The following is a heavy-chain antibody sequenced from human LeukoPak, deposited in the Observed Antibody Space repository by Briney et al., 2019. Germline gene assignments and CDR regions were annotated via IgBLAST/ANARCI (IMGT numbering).Heavy chain of an antibody. D-gene: IGHD5-24*01. CDR2: INHSGST. Sequence: PSETLSLTCAVYGGSFSGYYWSWIRQPPGKGLEWIGEINHSGSTNYNPSLESRVTISVDTSKNQFSLKLSSVTAADTAVYYCARGGGYKPFDYWGQGTLVTVSS. CDR1: GGSFSGYY. V-gene: IGHV4-34*01. J-gene: IGHJ4*02. CDR3: ARGGGYKPFDY.